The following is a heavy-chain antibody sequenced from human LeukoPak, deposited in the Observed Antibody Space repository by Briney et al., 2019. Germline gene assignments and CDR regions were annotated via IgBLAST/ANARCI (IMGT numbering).Heavy chain of an antibody. CDR1: GFSFNSYD. Sequence: PGGSLRLSCVGSGFSFNSYDMGWVRQTPGKGLEWVSAISTSGGYTEDADSVKGRFTISRDNSQNTPFLQMNSLRAEDTAVYYCAKKPATIKFPFDNWGQGTLVTVSP. J-gene: IGHJ4*02. D-gene: IGHD5-24*01. CDR2: ISTSGGYT. CDR3: AKKPATIKFPFDN. V-gene: IGHV3-23*01.